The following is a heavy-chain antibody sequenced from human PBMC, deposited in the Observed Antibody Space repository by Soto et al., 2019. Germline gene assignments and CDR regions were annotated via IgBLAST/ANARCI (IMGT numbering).Heavy chain of an antibody. Sequence: SGPTLVNPTQTLTLTCTFSGFSLSTSGMCVSWIRQPPGKALEWLALIDWDDVKYYTTSLKTRLTISKDTSKNQVVLTMTNMDPVDTATFFCARIRNTRGSGWYYFDYWGQGTLVTVSS. V-gene: IGHV2-70*13. CDR3: ARIRNTRGSGWYYFDY. J-gene: IGHJ4*02. D-gene: IGHD6-19*01. CDR1: GFSLSTSGMC. CDR2: IDWDDVK.